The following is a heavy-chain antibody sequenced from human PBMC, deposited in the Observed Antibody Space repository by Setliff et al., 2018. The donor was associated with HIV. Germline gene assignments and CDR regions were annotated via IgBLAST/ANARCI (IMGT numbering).Heavy chain of an antibody. CDR2: ISNNGGKT. Sequence: GGSLRLSCAASGFTFSSYAMTWVRQAPGKGLEWVSSISNNGGKTYYADSEKGRFTISRDNSKNTLYLQMNSLRAADTAVYYCAKDPRAAVATICDYWGQGTLVTAPQ. V-gene: IGHV3-23*01. CDR3: AKDPRAAVATICDY. D-gene: IGHD5-12*01. CDR1: GFTFSSYA. J-gene: IGHJ4*02.